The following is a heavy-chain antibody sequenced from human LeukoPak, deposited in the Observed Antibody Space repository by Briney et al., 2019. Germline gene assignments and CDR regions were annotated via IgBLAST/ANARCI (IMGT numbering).Heavy chain of an antibody. Sequence: GGSLRLSCGASGFTFDDYWMSWVRQAPGQGLEWVANINQDGSEKYYLDSAKGRFTISRDNARNSLYLQVNSLRAEDTAVYYCARAFMGAYYYYMDVWGKGTTVTVSS. V-gene: IGHV3-7*01. D-gene: IGHD3-16*01. CDR2: INQDGSEK. J-gene: IGHJ6*03. CDR3: ARAFMGAYYYYMDV. CDR1: GFTFDDYW.